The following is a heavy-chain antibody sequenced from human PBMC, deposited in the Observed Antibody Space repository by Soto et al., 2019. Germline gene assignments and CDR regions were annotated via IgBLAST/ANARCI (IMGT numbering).Heavy chain of an antibody. CDR1: GYSFTIYC. V-gene: IGHV5-51*01. D-gene: IGHD3-10*01. CDR3: ARARRVGGHDWFDP. J-gene: IGHJ5*02. Sequence: PGESLKIACKGSGYSFTIYCIGWVLQRPGKGLEWMGIIYPGDSDTRYSPSFQGQVTISADKSISTAYLQWSSLKASDTAMYYCARARRVGGHDWFDPWGQGTLVTVSS. CDR2: IYPGDSDT.